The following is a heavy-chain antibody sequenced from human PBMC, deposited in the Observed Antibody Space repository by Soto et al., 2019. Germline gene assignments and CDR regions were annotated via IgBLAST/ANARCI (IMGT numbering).Heavy chain of an antibody. V-gene: IGHV3-23*01. CDR2: ISGSGVTT. Sequence: EVQLLESGGGFIQPGGSLRLSCAASGFTFSSYVMNWVRQAPGKGLEWVSVISGSGVTTSYADSVKGRFTISRDNSKSTLYLQINSLRVDDTAVYYCAKAERFWVPFFWGQGTLVTVSS. J-gene: IGHJ4*02. CDR1: GFTFSSYV. CDR3: AKAERFWVPFF. D-gene: IGHD3-3*02.